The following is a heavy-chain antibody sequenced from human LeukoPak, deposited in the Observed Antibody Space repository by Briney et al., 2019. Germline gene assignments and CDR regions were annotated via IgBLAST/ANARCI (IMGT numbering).Heavy chain of an antibody. CDR2: ISGSGGST. CDR1: GFTFSSYA. V-gene: IGHV3-23*01. Sequence: PGGSLRLSCAASGFTFSSYAMSWVRQAPGKGLEWVSAISGSGGSTYYADSVKGRFTISRDNSKNTLYLQMNSLRAEDTAVYYCAKSLRSIYYYYGIDVWAKGPRSPSP. J-gene: IGHJ6*02. CDR3: AKSLRSIYYYYGIDV. D-gene: IGHD5-24*01.